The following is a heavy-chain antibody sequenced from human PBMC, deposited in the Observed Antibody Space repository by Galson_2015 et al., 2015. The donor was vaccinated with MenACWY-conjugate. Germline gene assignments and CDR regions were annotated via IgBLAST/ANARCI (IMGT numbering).Heavy chain of an antibody. V-gene: IGHV1-3*04. Sequence: SVKVSCKASGYIFTSYAMHWVRQAPGQRLEWMGWINTAYGHTKYSQKFQGRVTITRDTSASTAYMELSSLRSEDTAVYYCARDRGWFDPWGQGTLVTVSS. CDR2: INTAYGHT. CDR1: GYIFTSYA. J-gene: IGHJ5*02. CDR3: ARDRGWFDP.